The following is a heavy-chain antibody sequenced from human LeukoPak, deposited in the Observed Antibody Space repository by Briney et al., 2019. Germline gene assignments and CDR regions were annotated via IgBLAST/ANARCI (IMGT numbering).Heavy chain of an antibody. D-gene: IGHD3-22*01. V-gene: IGHV3-66*01. Sequence: GGSLRLSCAASEFSVGSNYMTWVRQAPGKGLEWVSLIYSGGSTYYADSVKGRFTISRDNSKNTLYLQMNSLRAEDTAVYYCASGRTMIVVPPFDYWGQGTLVTVSS. J-gene: IGHJ4*02. CDR3: ASGRTMIVVPPFDY. CDR1: EFSVGSNY. CDR2: IYSGGST.